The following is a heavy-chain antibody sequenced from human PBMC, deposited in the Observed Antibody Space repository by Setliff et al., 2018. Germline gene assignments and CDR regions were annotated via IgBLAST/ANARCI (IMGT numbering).Heavy chain of an antibody. CDR2: INHSGST. V-gene: IGHV4-34*01. CDR1: GGSFSGYY. J-gene: IGHJ2*01. D-gene: IGHD3-22*01. CDR3: ARAVDSSGYLPFWYFER. Sequence: SETLSLTCAVYGGSFSGYYWSWIRQPPGKGREWIGEINHSGSTNYNPSLTSRVTISVDTSKNQFSLKRSSVTGADTAIYFCARAVDSSGYLPFWYFERRGRGTPVIVS.